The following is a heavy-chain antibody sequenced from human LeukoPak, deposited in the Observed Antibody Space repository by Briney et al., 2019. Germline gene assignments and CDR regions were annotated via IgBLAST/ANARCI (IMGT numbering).Heavy chain of an antibody. D-gene: IGHD6-19*01. J-gene: IGHJ4*02. Sequence: VASVTVSCKVSGYTLTELSMHWVRQAPGKGLEWMGGFYPEDGETIYAQKFQGRVTMTQDTSTDTANMELSSLRSRDTAVYYCATVSIIAVAGTPFDYWGQGTLVTVSS. CDR3: ATVSIIAVAGTPFDY. V-gene: IGHV1-24*01. CDR2: FYPEDGET. CDR1: GYTLTELS.